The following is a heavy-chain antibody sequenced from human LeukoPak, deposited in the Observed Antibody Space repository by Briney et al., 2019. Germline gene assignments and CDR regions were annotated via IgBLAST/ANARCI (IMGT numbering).Heavy chain of an antibody. CDR1: GFTFSSYA. J-gene: IGHJ4*02. CDR2: TSFDGGNK. D-gene: IGHD3-10*01. CDR3: ARDKGSGSSPLGSAF. V-gene: IGHV3-30-3*01. Sequence: GGSLRLSCAASGFTFSSYAMNWVRQAPGKGLEWVAVTSFDGGNKYHADSVKGRFTISRDNSKNTLYLQMNSLRAENTAVYYCARDKGSGSSPLGSAFWGQGALVTVSS.